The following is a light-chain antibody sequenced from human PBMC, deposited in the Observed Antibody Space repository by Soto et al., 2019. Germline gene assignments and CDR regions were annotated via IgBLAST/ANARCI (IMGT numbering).Light chain of an antibody. CDR2: AAS. Sequence: DIQLTQSPSSLSASVGDRVAITCRASQGISNFLAWYQQKPGKVPKLLIYAASTLQSGVPSRFSGSGSGTDFTLTISSLQPEDVATYYCQKYNRAPWTFGQGTKVEIK. CDR1: QGISNF. J-gene: IGKJ1*01. CDR3: QKYNRAPWT. V-gene: IGKV1-27*01.